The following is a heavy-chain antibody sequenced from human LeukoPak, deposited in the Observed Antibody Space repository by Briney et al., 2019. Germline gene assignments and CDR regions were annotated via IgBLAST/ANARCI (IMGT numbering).Heavy chain of an antibody. D-gene: IGHD3-22*01. V-gene: IGHV1-58*02. CDR2: IVVGSGNT. J-gene: IGHJ4*02. CDR1: GFTFTSSA. Sequence: SVKVSCKASGFTFTSSAMQWVRQARGQRLEWIGWIVVGSGNTNYAQKFQERVTITRDMSTSTAYMELSSLRSEDTAVYYCAAVHDYYDSSGYYFDFGYWGQGTLVTVSS. CDR3: AAVHDYYDSSGYYFDFGY.